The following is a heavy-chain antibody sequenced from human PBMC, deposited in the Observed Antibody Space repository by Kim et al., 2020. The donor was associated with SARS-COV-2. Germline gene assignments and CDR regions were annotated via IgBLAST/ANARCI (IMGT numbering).Heavy chain of an antibody. CDR3: RFGELSNFDY. V-gene: IGHV4-34*01. CDR2: INHSGST. J-gene: IGHJ4*02. CDR1: GGSFSGYY. D-gene: IGHD3-10*01. Sequence: SETLSLTCAVYGGSFSGYYWSWIRQPPGKGLEWIGEINHSGSTNYNPSLKSRVTISVDTSKNQFSLKLSSVTAADTAVYYCRFGELSNFDYWGQGTLVTV.